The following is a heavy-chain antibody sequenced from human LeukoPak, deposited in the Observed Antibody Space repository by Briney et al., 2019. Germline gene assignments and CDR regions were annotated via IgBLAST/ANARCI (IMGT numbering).Heavy chain of an antibody. CDR1: GYTFTSYG. J-gene: IGHJ3*02. CDR2: ISAYNGNT. CDR3: ARGRERRDGYNQNEKAFDI. D-gene: IGHD5-24*01. Sequence: ASVKVSCKASGYTFTSYGISWVRQAPGQGLEWMGWISAYNGNTNYAQKLQGRVTMTTDTSTSTAYMELRSLRSDDTAVYYCARGRERRDGYNQNEKAFDIWGQGTMVTVSS. V-gene: IGHV1-18*01.